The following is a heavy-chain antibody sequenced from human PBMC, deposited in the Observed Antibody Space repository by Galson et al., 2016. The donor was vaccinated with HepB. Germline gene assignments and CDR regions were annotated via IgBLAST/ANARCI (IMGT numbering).Heavy chain of an antibody. CDR2: LTTDGNI. Sequence: SLRLSCAAPGFPFSVYWMQWVRRVPGKGLVWVSRLTTDGNIDYEDSVMGRFTISRDNAKNTLYLHMASLRAEDTAVYYCARENHDVLDVWGQGTTVTVSS. CDR1: GFPFSVYW. V-gene: IGHV3-74*01. CDR3: ARENHDVLDV. D-gene: IGHD1-14*01. J-gene: IGHJ6*01.